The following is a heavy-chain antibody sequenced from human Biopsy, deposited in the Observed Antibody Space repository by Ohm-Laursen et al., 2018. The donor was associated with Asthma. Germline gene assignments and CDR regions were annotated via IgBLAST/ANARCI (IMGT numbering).Heavy chain of an antibody. Sequence: SLRLSCSASGFTFSSYGMHWVRQAPGKGLEWVAVIWYDGSNKYYADSVKGRFIISRDNSKNTLYLQMNSLRAEDTAVYYCARSIYDFWSGYYGMDVWGQGTTVTVSS. J-gene: IGHJ6*02. D-gene: IGHD3-3*01. CDR3: ARSIYDFWSGYYGMDV. CDR1: GFTFSSYG. V-gene: IGHV3-33*01. CDR2: IWYDGSNK.